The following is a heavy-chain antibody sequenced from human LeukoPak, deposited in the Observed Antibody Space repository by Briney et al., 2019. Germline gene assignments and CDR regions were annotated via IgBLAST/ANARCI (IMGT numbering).Heavy chain of an antibody. CDR3: AKDDTGYFDC. V-gene: IGHV1-69*05. CDR2: IIAMFGTA. J-gene: IGHJ4*02. CDR1: GGTLSSYA. D-gene: IGHD7-27*01. Sequence: GSSVKVSCKASGGTLSSYAISWVRQAPGQGLEWMGGIIAMFGTATYAQKFQGRVTITTDESTHTAYMELTSLTSEDTAVYYCAKDDTGYFDCWGRGTLVTVSS.